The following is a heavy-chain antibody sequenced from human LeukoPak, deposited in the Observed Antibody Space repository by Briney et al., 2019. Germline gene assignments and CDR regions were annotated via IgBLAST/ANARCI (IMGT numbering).Heavy chain of an antibody. CDR1: GYTFTSYG. J-gene: IGHJ5*02. CDR2: ISAYNGNT. CDR3: ARGCSGGSCYENWFDP. D-gene: IGHD2-15*01. V-gene: IGHV1-18*04. Sequence: ASVKVSCKASGYTFTSYGISWVRQAPGQGLEWMGWISAYNGNTNYAQKLQGRVTMTTDTSTSTAYMELRSLRSDGTAVYYCARGCSGGSCYENWFDPWGQGTLVTVSS.